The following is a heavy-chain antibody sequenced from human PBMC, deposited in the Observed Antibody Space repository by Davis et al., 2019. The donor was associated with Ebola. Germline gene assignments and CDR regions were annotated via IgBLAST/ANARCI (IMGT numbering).Heavy chain of an antibody. V-gene: IGHV4-34*01. J-gene: IGHJ4*02. CDR2: IHHGGRT. D-gene: IGHD4-17*01. CDR3: ARGVYGAFFDS. CDR1: GGSFSTYY. Sequence: PGGSLRLSCAVYGGSFSTYYWSWIRQSPGKGLEWIGQIHHGGRTSYNPSLKSRVTISVDTSKNQFSLRLTSVTAADTAVYYCARGVYGAFFDSWGQGALVTVSS.